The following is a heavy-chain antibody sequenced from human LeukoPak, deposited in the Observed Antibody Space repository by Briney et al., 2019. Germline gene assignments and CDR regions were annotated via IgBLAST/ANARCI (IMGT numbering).Heavy chain of an antibody. D-gene: IGHD3-10*01. CDR1: GFTFSSYE. Sequence: TGGSLRLSCAASGFTFSSYEMNWVRQAPGKGLEWVSTISGSGGATFYADSVKGRFTISRDNSKNTVYLQMNRLRPDDTAVYYCAGEWTTGSAFWGQGTLVTVSS. CDR2: ISGSGGAT. CDR3: AGEWTTGSAF. V-gene: IGHV3-23*01. J-gene: IGHJ4*02.